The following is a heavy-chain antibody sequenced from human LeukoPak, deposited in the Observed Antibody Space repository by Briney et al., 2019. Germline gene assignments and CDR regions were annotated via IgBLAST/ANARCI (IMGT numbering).Heavy chain of an antibody. D-gene: IGHD5-18*01. CDR2: INPDSCGT. J-gene: IGHJ4*02. V-gene: IGHV1-2*02. CDR3: ARDPGYSSPRGDY. Sequence: ASVKVSCKASGYTFTDYFMHWVRQAPGQGLEWMGWINPDSCGTHYAQKFQGRVTMTRDTSISTAYMELSRLRSDDTAVYYCARDPGYSSPRGDYWGQGTLVTVSS. CDR1: GYTFTDYF.